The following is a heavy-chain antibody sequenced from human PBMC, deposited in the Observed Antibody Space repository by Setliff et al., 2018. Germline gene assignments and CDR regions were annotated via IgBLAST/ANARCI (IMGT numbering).Heavy chain of an antibody. CDR1: GGSISSSSYY. J-gene: IGHJ4*02. CDR2: IYYSGST. D-gene: IGHD5-18*01. V-gene: IGHV4-39*07. CDR3: ARGGYSYGLGGFPLDYWGQGYFDY. Sequence: PSETLSLTCTVSGGSISSSSYYWGGIRQPPGKGLEWIGSIYYSGSTYYNPSLKSRVTISVDTSKNQFSLKLSSVTAADTAVYYCARGGYSYGLGGFPLDYWGQGYFDYWGQGTLVTSPQ.